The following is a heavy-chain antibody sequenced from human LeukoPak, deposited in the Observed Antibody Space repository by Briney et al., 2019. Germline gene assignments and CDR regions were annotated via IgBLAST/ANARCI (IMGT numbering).Heavy chain of an antibody. J-gene: IGHJ3*02. CDR2: IYYSGST. CDR3: ARLLDYDNSGDPDTLDI. V-gene: IGHV4-59*01. Sequence: PSETLSLTCTVSGDSITSDYWTWIRQPPGKGLEWIGYIYYSGSTKYHPSLTSRLTISVDTSKNHFSLKLSSLIAADTAVYYCARLLDYDNSGDPDTLDIWGQGTMVTVSS. CDR1: GDSITSDY. D-gene: IGHD3-22*01.